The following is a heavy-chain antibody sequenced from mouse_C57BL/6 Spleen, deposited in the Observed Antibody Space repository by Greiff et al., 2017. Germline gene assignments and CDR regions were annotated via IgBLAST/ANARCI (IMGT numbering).Heavy chain of an antibody. Sequence: QVQLQQPGAELVRPGSSVKLSCKASGYTFTSYWMHWVKQRPIQGLEWIGNIDPSDSETHYNQKFKDKATLAVDKSSSTAYMQLSSLTSADSAVYYCATAQASYYSIDYWGQGTSVTVSS. CDR2: IDPSDSET. V-gene: IGHV1-52*01. J-gene: IGHJ4*01. CDR3: ATAQASYYSIDY. D-gene: IGHD3-2*02. CDR1: GYTFTSYW.